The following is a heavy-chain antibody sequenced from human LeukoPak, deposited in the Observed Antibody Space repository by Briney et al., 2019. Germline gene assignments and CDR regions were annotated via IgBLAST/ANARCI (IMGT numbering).Heavy chain of an antibody. CDR3: ARGLTTVVTRRGLGY. J-gene: IGHJ4*02. V-gene: IGHV1-8*01. CDR1: GYTFTSYD. D-gene: IGHD4-23*01. CDR2: MNPNSGNT. Sequence: ASVKVSCKASGYTFTSYDINWVRQPTGQGLEWMGWMNPNSGNTGYAQKFQGRVTMTRNTSISTAYMELSSLRSEDTAVYYCARGLTTVVTRRGLGYWGQGTLVTVSS.